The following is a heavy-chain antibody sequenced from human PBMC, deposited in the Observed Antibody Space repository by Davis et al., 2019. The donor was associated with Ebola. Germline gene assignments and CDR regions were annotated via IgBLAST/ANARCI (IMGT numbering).Heavy chain of an antibody. V-gene: IGHV4-59*13. CDR2: VYYGGST. CDR3: ARTDRVCSGGRCYSGDDFDY. J-gene: IGHJ4*02. D-gene: IGHD2-15*01. Sequence: PETLSLTCAVYGGSFSGYYWSWIRQVPGKGLEWIGYVYYGGSTDYNPSLKSRVTMSVDTSKSQFSLNLRSVTAADTAVYYCARTDRVCSGGRCYSGDDFDYWGQGTLVTVSS. CDR1: GGSFSGYY.